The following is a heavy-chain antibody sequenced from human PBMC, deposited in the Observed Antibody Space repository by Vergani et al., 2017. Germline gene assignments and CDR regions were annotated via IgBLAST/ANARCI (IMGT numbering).Heavy chain of an antibody. Sequence: QVQLVQSGAEVKKPGASVKVSCKASGYTFTSYGISWVRQAPGQGLEWMGRSIPIFGTANYAQKFQGRVTITADESTSTAYMALSSLRSEDTAVDYCARDCGGDCYFDYWGQGTLVTVSS. D-gene: IGHD2-21*02. V-gene: IGHV1-69*13. CDR3: ARDCGGDCYFDY. CDR2: SIPIFGTA. CDR1: GYTFTSYG. J-gene: IGHJ4*02.